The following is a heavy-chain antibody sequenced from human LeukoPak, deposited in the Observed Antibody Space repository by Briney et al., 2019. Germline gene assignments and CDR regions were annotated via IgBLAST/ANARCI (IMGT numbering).Heavy chain of an antibody. V-gene: IGHV4-4*07. CDR1: GASISSYY. J-gene: IGHJ4*02. D-gene: IGHD3-9*01. CDR3: ARDYDKAFDS. CDR2: IYSSGNI. Sequence: SETLSLTCSVSGASISSYYWSWIRQSAGKGLEWIGRIYSSGNINYNPSLKSRVTMSVDTSRNQLSLKLSSVTAADTAMCYCARDYDKAFDSWGQGTLVTVSS.